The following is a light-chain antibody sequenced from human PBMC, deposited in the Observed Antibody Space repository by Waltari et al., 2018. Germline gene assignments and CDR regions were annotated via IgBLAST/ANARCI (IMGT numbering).Light chain of an antibody. CDR3: QHYYSPPWT. J-gene: IGKJ1*01. CDR1: NSVLYSSNNKNY. CDR2: WAS. V-gene: IGKV4-1*01. Sequence: DIVMTQSPDSLAVSLGERAAIKCKPSNSVLYSSNNKNYLAWYQQKPGQPPKLLIYWASTRESGVPDRFSGSVSGTDFTLTISSLQAEDVAVYYCQHYYSPPWTFGQGTKVEIK.